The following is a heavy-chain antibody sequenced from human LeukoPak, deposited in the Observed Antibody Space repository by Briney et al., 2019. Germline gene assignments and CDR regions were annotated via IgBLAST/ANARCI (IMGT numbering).Heavy chain of an antibody. CDR2: ISGSTGNT. V-gene: IGHV3-23*01. D-gene: IGHD4-23*01. J-gene: IGHJ4*02. CDR3: AKITQWLLPV. CDR1: GFTFSSYA. Sequence: GGSLRLSCAASGFTFSSYAMHWVRQAPGKGLEWVSAISGSTGNTYYADSVKGRFTISRDNSKNTLYLQMNSLRAEDTAVYYCAKITQWLLPVWGQGTLVTVSS.